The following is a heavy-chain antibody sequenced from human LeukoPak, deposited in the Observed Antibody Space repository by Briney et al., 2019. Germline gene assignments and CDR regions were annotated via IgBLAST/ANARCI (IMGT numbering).Heavy chain of an antibody. J-gene: IGHJ6*04. CDR3: ARDIAAPGTRAYYYYGMDV. Sequence: PSETLSLTCIVSGYSISSAYYWGWIRQPPGKGLEWIGSIYHSGSTYYNPSLKIRVTISVDTSKNQFTLKLSSVTAADTAVYYCARDIAAPGTRAYYYYGMDVWGKGTTVPVSS. CDR1: GYSISSAYY. D-gene: IGHD6-13*01. V-gene: IGHV4-38-2*02. CDR2: IYHSGST.